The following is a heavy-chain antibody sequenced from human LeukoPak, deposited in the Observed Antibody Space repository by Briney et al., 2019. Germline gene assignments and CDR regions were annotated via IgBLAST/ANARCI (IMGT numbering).Heavy chain of an antibody. CDR3: ARGAWTPLPPYYSGMDV. V-gene: IGHV4-34*01. CDR1: GGSFSGYY. D-gene: IGHD1-1*01. CDR2: INHSGST. J-gene: IGHJ6*02. Sequence: KTSETLSLTCAVYGGSFSGYYWSWIRQPPGKGLEWIGEINHSGSTNYNPSLKSRVTISVDTSKNQFSLKLSSVAAADTAVYYCARGAWTPLPPYYSGMDVWGQGTTVTVSS.